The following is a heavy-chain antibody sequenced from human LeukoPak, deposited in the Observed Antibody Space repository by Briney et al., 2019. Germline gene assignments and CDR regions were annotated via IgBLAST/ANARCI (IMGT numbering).Heavy chain of an antibody. CDR2: IYYSGST. Sequence: SQTLSLTCTVSGGSISSGDYYWSWIRQPPGKGLEWIGYIYYSGSTYYNPSLKSRVTISVGTSKNQFSLKLSSVTAADTAVYYCARERRAGYCSSTSCQNGNWFDPWGQGTLVTVSS. V-gene: IGHV4-30-4*01. D-gene: IGHD2-2*01. CDR1: GGSISSGDYY. CDR3: ARERRAGYCSSTSCQNGNWFDP. J-gene: IGHJ5*02.